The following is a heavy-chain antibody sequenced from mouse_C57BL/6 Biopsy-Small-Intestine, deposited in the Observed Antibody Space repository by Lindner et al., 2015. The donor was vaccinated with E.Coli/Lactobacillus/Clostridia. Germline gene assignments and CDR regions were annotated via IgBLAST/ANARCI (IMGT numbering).Heavy chain of an antibody. CDR1: GFTFSSYG. J-gene: IGHJ4*01. D-gene: IGHD1-1*01. CDR3: ARHGGSPLYAMDY. Sequence: VQLQESGGDLVKPGGSLKLSCAASGFTFSSYGMSWVRQIPDKRLEWVATISSGGSYTYYPDSVKGRFTISRDSAKNTLYLQMSSLKSEDSAMYYCARHGGSPLYAMDYWGQGTSVTVSS. CDR2: ISSGGSYT. V-gene: IGHV5-6*01.